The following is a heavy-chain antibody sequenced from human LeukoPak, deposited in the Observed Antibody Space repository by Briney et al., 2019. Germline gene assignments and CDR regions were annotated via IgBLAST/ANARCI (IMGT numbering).Heavy chain of an antibody. J-gene: IGHJ4*02. CDR3: AKDQSRYYDSSGYYLFDY. V-gene: IGHV3-23*01. D-gene: IGHD3-22*01. CDR1: GFTFSSYG. CDR2: ISGSGGST. Sequence: GGSLRLSCAASGFTFSSYGMSWVRQAPGKGLEWVSAISGSGGSTYYADSVKGRFTISRDNSKNTLYLQMNSLRAEDTAVYYCAKDQSRYYDSSGYYLFDYWGQGTLVTVSS.